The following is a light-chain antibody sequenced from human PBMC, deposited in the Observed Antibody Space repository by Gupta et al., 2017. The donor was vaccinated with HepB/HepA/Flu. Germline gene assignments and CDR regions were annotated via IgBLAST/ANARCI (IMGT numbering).Light chain of an antibody. V-gene: IGLV2-14*03. Sequence: QSALTQPASMSGSPGQSITISCTGTSSDVGGYNYVSWYQQHPGKAPKLMIYDVSNRPSGVSKRCSGSKSGNTASLIISGLQAEDEAYYYCFSFTSSSTWVFGGGTKLTV. CDR2: DVS. CDR3: FSFTSSSTWV. J-gene: IGLJ3*02. CDR1: SSDVGGYNY.